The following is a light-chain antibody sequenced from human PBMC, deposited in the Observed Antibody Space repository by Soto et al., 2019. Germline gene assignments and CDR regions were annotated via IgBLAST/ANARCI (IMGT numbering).Light chain of an antibody. CDR2: AAS. V-gene: IGKV3-20*01. CDR1: QTLSTNS. J-gene: IGKJ3*01. Sequence: EIVLTQSPGTLSLSPGERATLSCRASQTLSTNSLAWYQQRPGQTPRLLIYAASTRATDIPDRFNGSGSGTDFALTISRLEPEDFALYYCQQYDDSPLTVGPGTKVDVK. CDR3: QQYDDSPLT.